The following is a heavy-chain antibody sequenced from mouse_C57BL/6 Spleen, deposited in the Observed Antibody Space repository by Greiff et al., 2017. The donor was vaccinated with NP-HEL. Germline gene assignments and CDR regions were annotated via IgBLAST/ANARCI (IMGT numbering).Heavy chain of an antibody. V-gene: IGHV1-76*01. Sequence: QVQLQQSGAELVRPGASVKLSCKASGYTFTDYYINWVKQRPGQGLEWIARIYPGSGNTYYNEKFKGKATLTAEKSSSTAYMQLSSLTSEDSAVYFCARDGVGSWYFDVWGTGTTVTVSS. D-gene: IGHD1-3*01. CDR2: IYPGSGNT. CDR3: ARDGVGSWYFDV. CDR1: GYTFTDYY. J-gene: IGHJ1*03.